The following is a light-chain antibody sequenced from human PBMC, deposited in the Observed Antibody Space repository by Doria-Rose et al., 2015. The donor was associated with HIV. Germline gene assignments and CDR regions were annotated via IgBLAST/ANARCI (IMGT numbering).Light chain of an antibody. V-gene: IGKV1-NL1*01. J-gene: IGKJ2*01. Sequence: DIRLTQSPSSLSASVGDRVIITCRASQDISNSLAWYQQRPGKAPSLLLYAASRLETGVPSRFSGSGSGTDFALTISSLRPEDYATYYCQQYYTTLPYTFGQGTKLEI. CDR1: QDISNS. CDR3: QQYYTTLPYT. CDR2: AAS.